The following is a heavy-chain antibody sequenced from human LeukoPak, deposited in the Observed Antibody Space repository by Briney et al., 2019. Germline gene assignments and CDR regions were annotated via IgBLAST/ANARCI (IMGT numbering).Heavy chain of an antibody. D-gene: IGHD7-27*01. CDR2: IKQDGSEK. CDR3: ARINWGLKAFDI. V-gene: IGHV3-7*04. Sequence: GGSLRLSCAASGFTFSSYWMSWVRQAPGKGLEWVANIKQDGSEKYCVESAKGRFTISRDNAKNSLFLQMKSLRAEDTAVYYCARINWGLKAFDIWGQGTMVTVSS. CDR1: GFTFSSYW. J-gene: IGHJ3*02.